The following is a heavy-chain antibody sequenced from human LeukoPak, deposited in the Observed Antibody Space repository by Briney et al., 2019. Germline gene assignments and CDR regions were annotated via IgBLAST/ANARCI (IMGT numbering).Heavy chain of an antibody. CDR3: AKGVVVPADPFDY. D-gene: IGHD2-2*01. J-gene: IGHJ4*02. Sequence: GGSLRLSCAASGFTFSDYYMSWIRQAPGKGLEWVSYISSSGSTIYYADSVKGRFTISRDNAKNSLYLQMNSLRAEDTAVYYCAKGVVVPADPFDYWGQGTLVTVSS. CDR1: GFTFSDYY. V-gene: IGHV3-11*04. CDR2: ISSSGSTI.